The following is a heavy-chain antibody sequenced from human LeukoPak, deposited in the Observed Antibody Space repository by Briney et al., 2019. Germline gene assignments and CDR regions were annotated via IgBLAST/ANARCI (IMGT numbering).Heavy chain of an antibody. CDR2: FYYSGST. J-gene: IGHJ4*02. CDR3: ARHASVSGNWPRPHDY. CDR1: GGSIISSSYY. V-gene: IGHV4-39*01. Sequence: PSETLSLTCTVSGGSIISSSYYWGWIRQPPGKGLEWIGNFYYSGSTYYNPSLKSRVTISVDTSKNQFSLKLTSVTAADTAVYYCARHASVSGNWPRPHDYWGQGSICTVSS. D-gene: IGHD6-19*01.